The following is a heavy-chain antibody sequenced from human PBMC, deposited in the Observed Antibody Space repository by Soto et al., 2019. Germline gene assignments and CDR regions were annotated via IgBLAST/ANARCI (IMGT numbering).Heavy chain of an antibody. CDR3: ARDEGVNGIIDY. V-gene: IGHV3-13*01. CDR1: GFTFSSYD. J-gene: IGHJ4*02. CDR2: IGTAGDT. Sequence: GGSLRLSCAASGFTFSSYDMHWVRQATGKGLEWVSAIGTAGDTYYPGSVKGRFTISRENAKNSLYLQMNSLRAEDTAVYYCARDEGVNGIIDYCGQGTLVTVSS. D-gene: IGHD2-8*01.